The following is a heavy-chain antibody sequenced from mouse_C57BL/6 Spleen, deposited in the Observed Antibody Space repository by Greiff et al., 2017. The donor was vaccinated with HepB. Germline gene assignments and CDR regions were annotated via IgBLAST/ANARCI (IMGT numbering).Heavy chain of an antibody. V-gene: IGHV1-69*01. D-gene: IGHD4-1*01. CDR1: GYTFTSYW. J-gene: IGHJ2*01. CDR3: ARGVQANWDYFDY. Sequence: VQLQQSGAELVMPGASVKLSCKASGYTFTSYWMHWVKQRPGQGLEWIGEIDPSDSYTNYNQKFKGKSTLTVDKSSSTAYMQLSSLTSEDSAVYYCARGVQANWDYFDYWGQGTTLTVSS. CDR2: IDPSDSYT.